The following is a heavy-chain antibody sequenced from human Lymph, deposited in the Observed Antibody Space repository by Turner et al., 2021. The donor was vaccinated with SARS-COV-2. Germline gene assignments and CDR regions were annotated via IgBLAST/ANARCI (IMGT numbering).Heavy chain of an antibody. J-gene: IGHJ4*02. CDR2: IYYSGST. V-gene: IGHV4-59*01. CDR3: ARVVPAGWYYFDY. CDR1: GDSISSFY. D-gene: IGHD2-2*01. Sequence: QVQLQESGPGLVKPSETLSLTCPVSGDSISSFYWSWLRQPPGKGLEWIGYIYYSGSTIYNPSLNSRVTISVDTSKIQFSLKLRYVTAADTAVYYCARVVPAGWYYFDYWGQGTLVTVSS.